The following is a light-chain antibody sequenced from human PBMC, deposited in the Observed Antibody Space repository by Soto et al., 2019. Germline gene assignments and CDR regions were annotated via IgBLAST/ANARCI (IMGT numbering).Light chain of an antibody. CDR2: DAS. CDR1: QSVNSN. Sequence: EIVMTQSPATLSVSPGERATLSCRASQSVNSNLAWYQQKPGQAPRLLIYDASARATGIPARFSGSGSGTEFTPTISSLQSEDFAVYYCQQYNNWPLTFGGGTKVEIK. CDR3: QQYNNWPLT. V-gene: IGKV3-15*01. J-gene: IGKJ4*01.